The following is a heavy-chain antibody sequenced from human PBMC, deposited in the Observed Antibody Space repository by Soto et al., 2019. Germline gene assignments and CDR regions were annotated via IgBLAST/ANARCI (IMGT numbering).Heavy chain of an antibody. V-gene: IGHV3-74*01. CDR1: GFTFSTYW. CDR3: ARSNWLGP. CDR2: INIDGTDI. J-gene: IGHJ5*02. D-gene: IGHD4-4*01. Sequence: EVQLVESGGDLVQPGGSLRLSCAASGFTFSTYWMPWVRQAPGKGLVWVSRINIDGTDIRYADSVKGRFTISRDNAENTLYLQMSSLRAEDTAVYYCARSNWLGPWGQGTLVTVSP.